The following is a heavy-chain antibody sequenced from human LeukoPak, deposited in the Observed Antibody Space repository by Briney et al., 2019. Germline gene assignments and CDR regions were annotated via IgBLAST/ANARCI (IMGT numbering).Heavy chain of an antibody. Sequence: GRSLRLSCAASGFTFSSYGMHWVRQAPGKGLEWVAVISYDGSNKYYADSVKGRFTISRDNSKNTLYLQMNSLRAEDTAVYYCARAPTKFRRDWFDPWGQGTLVTVSS. CDR2: ISYDGSNK. V-gene: IGHV3-30*03. CDR1: GFTFSSYG. CDR3: ARAPTKFRRDWFDP. D-gene: IGHD3-9*01. J-gene: IGHJ5*02.